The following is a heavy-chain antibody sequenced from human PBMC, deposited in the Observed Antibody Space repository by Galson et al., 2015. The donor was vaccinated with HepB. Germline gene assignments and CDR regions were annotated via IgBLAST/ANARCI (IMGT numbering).Heavy chain of an antibody. Sequence: SVKVSCKVPGYTLTELSMHWVRQAPGKGLEWMGGFDPEDGETIYAQKFQGRVTMTEDTSTDTAYMELSSLRSEDTAVYYCATDPGRELLWGWGYWGQGTLVTVSS. D-gene: IGHD3-10*01. CDR2: FDPEDGET. V-gene: IGHV1-24*01. J-gene: IGHJ4*02. CDR3: ATDPGRELLWGWGY. CDR1: GYTLTELS.